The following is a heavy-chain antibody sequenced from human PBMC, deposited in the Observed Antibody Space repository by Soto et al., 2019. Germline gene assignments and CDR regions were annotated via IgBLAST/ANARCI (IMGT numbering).Heavy chain of an antibody. CDR3: ARDSRYCSGFSGYYGL. J-gene: IGHJ3*01. CDR2: IYSGGSK. V-gene: IGHV3-53*01. Sequence: GGSLRLSCSASGVTVSSNDMSWVRQAPGKGLEWVSVIYSGGSKYYADSVKGRFTISRDTSKNTLYLQMNSLRAEDTAVYYCARDSRYCSGFSGYYGLWGKGTMVTVSS. D-gene: IGHD2-15*01. CDR1: GVTVSSND.